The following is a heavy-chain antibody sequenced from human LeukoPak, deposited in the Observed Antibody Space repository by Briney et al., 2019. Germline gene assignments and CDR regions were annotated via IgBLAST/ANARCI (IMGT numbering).Heavy chain of an antibody. V-gene: IGHV3-30-3*01. CDR1: RFTFSSYN. D-gene: IGHD1-26*01. J-gene: IGHJ4*02. CDR2: ISYDGSNT. CDR3: AREIGSGNYFDY. Sequence: PGGSLRLSCAASRFTFSSYNMHWVRQAPVKGLEWVAVISYDGSNTYYADSVKGRFTISRDNSKNTLYVQMNRLRAEDTALYHCAREIGSGNYFDYWGQGTLVTVSS.